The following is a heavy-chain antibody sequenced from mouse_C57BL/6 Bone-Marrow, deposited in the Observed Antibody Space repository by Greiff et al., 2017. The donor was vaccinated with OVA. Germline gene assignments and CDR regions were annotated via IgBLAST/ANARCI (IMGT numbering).Heavy chain of an antibody. CDR2: INPYNGDT. Sequence: GRINPYNGDTFYNQKFKGKATLTVDKSSSTAHMELRSLTSEDSAVYYCATYYGSHYWYFDVWGTGTTVTVSS. D-gene: IGHD1-1*01. J-gene: IGHJ1*03. V-gene: IGHV1-20*01. CDR3: ATYYGSHYWYFDV.